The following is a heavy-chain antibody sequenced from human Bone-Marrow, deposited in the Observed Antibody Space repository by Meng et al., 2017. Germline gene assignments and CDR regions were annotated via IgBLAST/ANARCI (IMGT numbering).Heavy chain of an antibody. D-gene: IGHD3-16*02. CDR1: GGTFSSYS. J-gene: IGHJ4*02. CDR3: ARGHTYDYVWGSYRFDY. V-gene: IGHV1-69*01. CDR2: IIPIFGTA. Sequence: VQRGQAGWWLKKPGAAVKGAGKDSGGTFSSYSISWVRQAPGQGLEWMGGIIPIFGTANYAQKFQGRVTITADESTSTAYMELSSLRSEDTAVYYCARGHTYDYVWGSYRFDYWGQGTLVTVSS.